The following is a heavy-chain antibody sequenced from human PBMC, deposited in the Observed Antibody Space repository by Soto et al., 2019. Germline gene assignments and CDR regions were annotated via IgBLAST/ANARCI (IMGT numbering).Heavy chain of an antibody. V-gene: IGHV3-30-3*01. J-gene: IGHJ4*02. D-gene: IGHD2-8*01. Sequence: GGFLRLSCAASGFTFSSYGMHWVRQAPGKGLEWVAVISYDGSNKYYADSVKGRFTISRDNSKNTLYLQMNSLRAEDTAVYYCAREKEDCTNGVCYTSFDYWGQGTLVTVSS. CDR3: AREKEDCTNGVCYTSFDY. CDR2: ISYDGSNK. CDR1: GFTFSSYG.